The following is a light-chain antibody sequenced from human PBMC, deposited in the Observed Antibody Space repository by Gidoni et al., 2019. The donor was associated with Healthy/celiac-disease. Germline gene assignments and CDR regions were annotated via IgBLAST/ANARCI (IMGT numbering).Light chain of an antibody. J-gene: IGKJ1*01. Sequence: EIVMTQSPATLSVSPGERATLSCRASQSVSSNLAWYQQKPGQAPRLLIYGASTRATAIPATFIGSGSWTEFTLTISSLQSEDFAVYYCQQYNNWLWTFGQGTKVEIK. CDR1: QSVSSN. V-gene: IGKV3-15*01. CDR2: GAS. CDR3: QQYNNWLWT.